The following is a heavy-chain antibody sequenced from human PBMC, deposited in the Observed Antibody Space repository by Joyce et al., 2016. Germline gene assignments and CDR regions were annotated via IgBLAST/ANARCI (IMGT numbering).Heavy chain of an antibody. V-gene: IGHV3-21*01. Sequence: EVQLVESGGGLVRPGGSLRLSCAASGFTFSRYSMNWVRQAPGKGLEWVSSIDSVSSYISYADSVKGRFTISSDNAENSLYLQMNSLRAEDTAVYYCARDLSYYGSGSYYYFDYWGLGALVTVSS. D-gene: IGHD3-10*01. CDR3: ARDLSYYGSGSYYYFDY. CDR1: GFTFSRYS. J-gene: IGHJ4*02. CDR2: IDSVSSYI.